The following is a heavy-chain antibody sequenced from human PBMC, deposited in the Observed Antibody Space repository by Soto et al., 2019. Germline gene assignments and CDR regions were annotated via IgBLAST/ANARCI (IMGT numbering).Heavy chain of an antibody. Sequence: QVQLVQSGGGVVQPGRSLRLSCAASGFDFNTYGLHWVRQAPGKGLEWVAGISFDGGNQYYADSVKGRFTISRDKSNNTLYLQMNSLGAADTATYYSAKDLSVTAAGSGGWFDPWGQGTLVIVSS. J-gene: IGHJ5*02. CDR1: GFDFNTYG. D-gene: IGHD6-13*01. V-gene: IGHV3-30*18. CDR3: AKDLSVTAAGSGGWFDP. CDR2: ISFDGGNQ.